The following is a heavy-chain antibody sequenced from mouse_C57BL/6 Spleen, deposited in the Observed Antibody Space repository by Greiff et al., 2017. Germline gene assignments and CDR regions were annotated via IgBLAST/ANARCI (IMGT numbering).Heavy chain of an antibody. D-gene: IGHD1-1*01. CDR1: GYTFTSYW. CDR3: ARSNGSSYDFDY. J-gene: IGHJ2*01. V-gene: IGHV1-50*01. CDR2: IDPSDSYT. Sequence: VQLQQPGAELVKPGASVKLSCKASGYTFTSYWMQWVKQRPGQGLEWIGEIDPSDSYTNYNQKFKGKATLTVDTSSSTAYMQLSSLTYEDSAVYYCARSNGSSYDFDYWGQGTTLTVSS.